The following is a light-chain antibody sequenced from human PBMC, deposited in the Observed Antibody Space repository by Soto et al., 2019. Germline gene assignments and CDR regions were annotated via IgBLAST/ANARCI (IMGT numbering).Light chain of an antibody. CDR3: CSYAGGYTWV. V-gene: IGLV2-11*01. Sequence: QSALTQPRSVSGSPGQSVTISCTGTSSDVGGYNYVSWYQQHPGKAPKLMIYDVNNRPSGVPDRFSGSKSGNTASLTISGLPAEDEADYYCCSYAGGYTWVFGGGTQLTVL. J-gene: IGLJ3*02. CDR1: SSDVGGYNY. CDR2: DVN.